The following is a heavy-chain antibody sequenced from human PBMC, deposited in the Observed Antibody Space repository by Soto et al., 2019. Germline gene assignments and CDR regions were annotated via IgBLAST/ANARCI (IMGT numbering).Heavy chain of an antibody. V-gene: IGHV3-23*01. CDR1: GFTFSSYA. CDR3: AKVIITMIVVVIPAFDY. D-gene: IGHD3-22*01. Sequence: EVQLLESGGGLVQPGGSLRLSCAASGFTFSSYAMSWVRQAPGKGLEWVSAISGSGGSTYYADSVKGRFTISRDNSKHTLYLQMNSLRAEDTAVYYCAKVIITMIVVVIPAFDYWGQGTLVTVSS. CDR2: ISGSGGST. J-gene: IGHJ4*02.